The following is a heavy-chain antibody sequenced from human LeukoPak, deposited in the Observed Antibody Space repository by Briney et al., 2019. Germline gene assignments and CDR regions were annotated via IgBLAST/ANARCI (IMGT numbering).Heavy chain of an antibody. J-gene: IGHJ3*02. CDR3: ARDRGSSSSGAFDI. Sequence: SETLSLTCTVSGGSISSYYWSWIRQPAGKGLEWIGRIYTSGSTNYNPSLKSRVTMSVDTSKNQFSLKLSSVTAADTAVYYCARDRGSSSSGAFDIWGQGTMVTVSS. CDR1: GGSISSYY. D-gene: IGHD6-6*01. V-gene: IGHV4-4*07. CDR2: IYTSGST.